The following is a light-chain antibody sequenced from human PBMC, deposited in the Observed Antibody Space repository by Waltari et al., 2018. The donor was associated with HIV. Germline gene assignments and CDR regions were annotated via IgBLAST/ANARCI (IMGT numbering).Light chain of an antibody. CDR3: TSSMPGGALL. CDR1: TADILNHHS. J-gene: IGLJ3*02. V-gene: IGLV2-14*01. CDR2: DAD. Sequence: QSALTQPASVSGSPGQTITISCSTSTADILNHHSISWFRHPTHAAPHLILLDADIRPSGSPFRFSGSKTDTTASLTISGLQFEDEGDYYCTSSMPGGALLFGGGTKVTVL.